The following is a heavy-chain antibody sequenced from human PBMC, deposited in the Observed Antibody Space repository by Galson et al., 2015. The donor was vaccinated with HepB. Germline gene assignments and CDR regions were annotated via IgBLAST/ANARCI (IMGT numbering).Heavy chain of an antibody. D-gene: IGHD6-13*01. CDR1: GFTFSSYA. J-gene: IGHJ6*02. Sequence: SLRLSCAASGFTFSSYAMSWVRQAPGKGLEWVSAISGSGGSTYYAASVKGRFTISRDSPKNTLYLQMNSLRAADTAVYYCAKRIAAGGTEHFYYYYGMDVWVQGTTVTVSS. CDR3: AKRIAAGGTEHFYYYYGMDV. V-gene: IGHV3-23*01. CDR2: ISGSGGST.